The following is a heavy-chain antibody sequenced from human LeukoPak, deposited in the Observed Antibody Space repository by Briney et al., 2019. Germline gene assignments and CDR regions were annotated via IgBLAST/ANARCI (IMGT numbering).Heavy chain of an antibody. CDR3: ARGYCSSTSCYDWFDP. CDR2: IIPIFGTA. V-gene: IGHV1-69*05. Sequence: SVKVSCKASGGTFSSYAISWVRQAPGQGLEWMGGIIPIFGTANYAQKFQGRVTITTDESTSTAYMELSSLRSEDTAVYYCARGYCSSTSCYDWFDPWGQGTLVTVPS. D-gene: IGHD2-2*01. J-gene: IGHJ5*02. CDR1: GGTFSSYA.